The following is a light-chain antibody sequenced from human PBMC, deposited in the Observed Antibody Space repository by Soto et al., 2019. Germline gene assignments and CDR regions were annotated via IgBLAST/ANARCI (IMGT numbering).Light chain of an antibody. CDR2: AAS. CDR3: QQYNNRLS. V-gene: IGKV3D-15*01. Sequence: EIVMTQSPATLSVSPGERATLSCRASQSVSSSLAWYQQKPGQAPRVLIYAASTRATGIPARFSGSGSGTEFTLTISSLQSEDFAVYYCQQYNNRLSFGQGTKVDIK. J-gene: IGKJ1*01. CDR1: QSVSSS.